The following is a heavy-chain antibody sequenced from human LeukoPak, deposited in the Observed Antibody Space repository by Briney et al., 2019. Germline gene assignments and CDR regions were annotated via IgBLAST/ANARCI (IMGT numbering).Heavy chain of an antibody. Sequence: GGSLRLSCGASGFTVSTNYMSWVRQAPGEGLEWVSIIYSGGSTYYADSVKGRFTISRDNSKNTLYLQMNSLRAEDTAAYYCASYRYGSSFAFDIWGQGTMVTVSS. CDR3: ASYRYGSSFAFDI. J-gene: IGHJ3*02. CDR2: IYSGGST. D-gene: IGHD6-6*01. CDR1: GFTVSTNY. V-gene: IGHV3-66*01.